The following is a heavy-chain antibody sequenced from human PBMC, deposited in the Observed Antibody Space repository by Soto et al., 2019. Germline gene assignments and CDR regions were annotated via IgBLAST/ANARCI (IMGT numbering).Heavy chain of an antibody. CDR3: ARHPPLGYCSSTSCYENVEYYFDY. CDR2: IHYSGST. V-gene: IGHV4-39*01. CDR1: GGSIGSSDYY. Sequence: SETLSLTCTVSGGSIGSSDYYWGWIRQPPGRGLEWIGSIHYSGSTNYNPSLKSRVTMSVDTSKNQFSLKLSSVTAADTAVYYCARHPPLGYCSSTSCYENVEYYFDYWGQGTLVTVSS. D-gene: IGHD2-2*01. J-gene: IGHJ4*02.